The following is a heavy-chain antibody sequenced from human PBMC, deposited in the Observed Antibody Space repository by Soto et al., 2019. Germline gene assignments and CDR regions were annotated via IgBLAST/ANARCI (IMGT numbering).Heavy chain of an antibody. D-gene: IGHD3-22*01. J-gene: IGHJ4*02. CDR2: IYTSGST. CDR1: GGSISSYY. CDR3: ARDYYDSSGYYYYFDH. Sequence: SETLSLTCTVSGGSISSYYWSWIRQPAGKGLEWIGRIYTSGSTNYNPSLKSRVTMSVDTSKNQFSLKLSSVTAADTAVYYCARDYYDSSGYYYYFDHWGQGTLVTVSS. V-gene: IGHV4-4*07.